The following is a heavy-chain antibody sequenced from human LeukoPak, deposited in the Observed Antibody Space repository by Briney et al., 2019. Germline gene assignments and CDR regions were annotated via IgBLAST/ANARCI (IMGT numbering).Heavy chain of an antibody. CDR2: ISSSSSTI. CDR3: ARGAYYYED. Sequence: GGSLSPSCEASGFTFSSHSMNWVRQAPGKGLEWVSYISSSSSTIYYADSVKGRFTISRDNAKNSLYLQMNSLRAEDTAVYYCARGAYYYEDWGQGTLVTVSS. D-gene: IGHD3-22*01. J-gene: IGHJ4*02. CDR1: GFTFSSHS. V-gene: IGHV3-48*01.